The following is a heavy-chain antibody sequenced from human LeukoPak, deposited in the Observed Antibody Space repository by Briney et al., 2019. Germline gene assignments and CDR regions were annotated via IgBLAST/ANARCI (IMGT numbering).Heavy chain of an antibody. CDR2: INPNSGGT. Sequence: ASVKVSCKASGYTFTGYYMHWVRQAPGQGLEWMGWINPNSGGTNYAQKFQGWVTMTRDTSISTAYMELSRLRSDDTAVYYCARDLGSGDYYLDYWGQGTLVTVSS. CDR1: GYTFTGYY. J-gene: IGHJ4*02. V-gene: IGHV1-2*04. CDR3: ARDLGSGDYYLDY. D-gene: IGHD6-19*01.